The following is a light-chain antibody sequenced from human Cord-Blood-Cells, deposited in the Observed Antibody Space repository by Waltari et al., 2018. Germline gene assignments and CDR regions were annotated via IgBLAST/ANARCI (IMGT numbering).Light chain of an antibody. J-gene: IGLJ1*01. V-gene: IGLV1-47*01. CDR3: AAWDDSLSGYV. CDR1: SSNIGSNY. CDR2: RNN. Sequence: QSVLTQPPSASGTPGQRVTLSCSGSSSNIGSNYVYWYQQLPGTAPKRLIYRNNQRPSGVPDRFSGSKSGTSASLAISGLRSEDEADYYCAAWDDSLSGYVFGTGTKVTVL.